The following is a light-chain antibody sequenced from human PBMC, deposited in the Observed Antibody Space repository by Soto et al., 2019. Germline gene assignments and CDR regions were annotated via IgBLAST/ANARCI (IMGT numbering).Light chain of an antibody. Sequence: DLQMTQSPSSVSASVGDRVTITCRASQRITNWLAWYQQTPGKAPKLLIYAASSLQSGVPSRFSGSGSGTEFTLTISSLQPEDFATYYCQQANSFPYTFGPGTKLEIK. CDR2: AAS. J-gene: IGKJ2*01. CDR3: QQANSFPYT. V-gene: IGKV1-12*02. CDR1: QRITNW.